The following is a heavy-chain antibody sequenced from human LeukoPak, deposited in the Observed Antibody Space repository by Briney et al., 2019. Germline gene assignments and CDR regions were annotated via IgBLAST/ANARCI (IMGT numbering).Heavy chain of an antibody. J-gene: IGHJ3*02. D-gene: IGHD6-13*01. Sequence: GGSLRLSCAASGFTFSSYSMNWVRQAPGKGLEWVSYISISSGIIYYADSVKGRFTISRDNAKDSLYLQMNSLRAEDTAMYYCARGVRVSRSDAFDIWGQGTMVTVSS. CDR3: ARGVRVSRSDAFDI. V-gene: IGHV3-48*01. CDR1: GFTFSSYS. CDR2: ISISSGII.